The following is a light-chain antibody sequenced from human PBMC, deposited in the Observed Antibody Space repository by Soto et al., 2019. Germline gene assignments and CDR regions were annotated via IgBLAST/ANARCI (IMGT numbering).Light chain of an antibody. CDR3: QQYGSSPWP. Sequence: EIVMTQSPATLSVSPVERATLSCRASQSVSSDLAWYQQKPGQAPRLLIYGASTRATGIPARFSGSGSGTEFTLTISSLQSEDFAVYYCQQYGSSPWPFGQRTKVDI. J-gene: IGKJ1*01. V-gene: IGKV3-15*01. CDR2: GAS. CDR1: QSVSSD.